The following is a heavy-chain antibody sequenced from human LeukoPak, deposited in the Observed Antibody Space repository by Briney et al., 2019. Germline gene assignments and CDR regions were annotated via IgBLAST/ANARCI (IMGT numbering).Heavy chain of an antibody. V-gene: IGHV4-31*03. D-gene: IGHD3-22*01. CDR2: IYSSGST. CDR3: ARSFDSSGSFDY. CDR1: GGSISSGGYY. J-gene: IGHJ4*02. Sequence: SETLSLTCTVSGGSISSGGYYWNWIRQHPGKGLEWIGYIYSSGSTYYNPSLKSRLTISVDTSKNQFSLKLSSVTAADTAVYYCARSFDSSGSFDYWGRGSLVTVPS.